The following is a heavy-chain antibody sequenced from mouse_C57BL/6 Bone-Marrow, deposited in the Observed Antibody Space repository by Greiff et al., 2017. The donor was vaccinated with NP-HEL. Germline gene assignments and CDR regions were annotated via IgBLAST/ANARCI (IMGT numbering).Heavy chain of an antibody. CDR1: GFTFSDFY. Sequence: EVKLMESGGGLVQSGRSLRLSCATSGFTFSDFYMEWVRQAPGKGLEWIAASRNKANDYTTEYSASVKGRFIVSRDTSQSILYLQMNALRAEDTAIYYCARDDDYGPWFAYWGQGTLVTVSA. D-gene: IGHD2-4*01. CDR2: SRNKANDYTT. V-gene: IGHV7-1*01. CDR3: ARDDDYGPWFAY. J-gene: IGHJ3*01.